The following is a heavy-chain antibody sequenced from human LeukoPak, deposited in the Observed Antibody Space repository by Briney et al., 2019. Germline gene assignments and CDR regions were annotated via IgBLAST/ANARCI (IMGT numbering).Heavy chain of an antibody. D-gene: IGHD2-15*01. CDR1: GFTFSNYY. CDR2: INQVGTET. V-gene: IGHV3-7*01. J-gene: IGHJ4*02. CDR3: TQLLLRGPTA. Sequence: GGSMRLSCAVSGFTFSNYYMSWVRQAPGRGLEWVANINQVGTETFYVDSVKGRFTVSRDNARNSLYLQMSSLRAEDTAVYYCTQLLLRGPTAWGQGTLVTVSS.